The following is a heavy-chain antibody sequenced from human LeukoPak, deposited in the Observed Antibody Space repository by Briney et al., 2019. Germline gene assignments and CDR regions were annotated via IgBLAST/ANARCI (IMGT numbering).Heavy chain of an antibody. CDR3: AKDRGYSGIFDY. CDR2: ISGSGGGT. V-gene: IGHV3-23*01. Sequence: GGSLRLSCAASGFTVSSNFLSWVRQVAGKGLEWVSVISGSGGGTYYADSVKGRFTVSRDNSKNTLYLQMNSLRAEDTAVYYCAKDRGYSGIFDYWGQGTLVTVSS. J-gene: IGHJ4*02. D-gene: IGHD1-26*01. CDR1: GFTVSSNF.